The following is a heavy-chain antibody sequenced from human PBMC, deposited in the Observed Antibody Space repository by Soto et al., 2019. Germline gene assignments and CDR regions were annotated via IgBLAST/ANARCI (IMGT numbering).Heavy chain of an antibody. CDR2: ISYDGSNK. CDR3: ARDGLVGYSGYDYPYYYYGMDV. J-gene: IGHJ6*02. CDR1: GFTFSSYA. Sequence: QVQLVESGGGVVQPGRSLRLSCAASGFTFSSYAMHWVRQAPGKGLEWVAVISYDGSNKYYADSVKGRFTISRDNSKNTLYLQMNSLRAEDTAVYYCARDGLVGYSGYDYPYYYYGMDVWGQGTTVTVSS. V-gene: IGHV3-30*04. D-gene: IGHD5-12*01.